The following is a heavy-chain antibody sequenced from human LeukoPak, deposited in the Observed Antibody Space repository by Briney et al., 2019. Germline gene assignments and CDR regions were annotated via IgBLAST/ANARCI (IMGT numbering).Heavy chain of an antibody. V-gene: IGHV4-31*03. CDR1: GDSISSGGYY. J-gene: IGHJ5*02. D-gene: IGHD1-26*01. CDR2: IYSTGTT. Sequence: SETLSLTCSVSGDSISSGGYYWHWIRQHPEKGLEWIGYIYSTGTTYYNPSLTSRLTMSLDTSKNQFSLKVTSVTAVDTAVYFCARDRPDTTSPTTVGRFDPWGQGTLVTVSS. CDR3: ARDRPDTTSPTTVGRFDP.